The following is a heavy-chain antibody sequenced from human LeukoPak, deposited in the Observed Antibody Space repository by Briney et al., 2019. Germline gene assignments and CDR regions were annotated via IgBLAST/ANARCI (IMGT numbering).Heavy chain of an antibody. J-gene: IGHJ4*02. V-gene: IGHV3-21*01. Sequence: PGGSLRLSCAASGFTFSTYTMNWVRQAPGKGLEWVSSISSSGSYIFYADSVKGRFTISRDKAKNSLYLQMNSLRAEDTAVYYCASEYYGAEMSFDYWGQGTLVTVSS. CDR2: ISSSGSYI. CDR1: GFTFSTYT. D-gene: IGHD3-10*01. CDR3: ASEYYGAEMSFDY.